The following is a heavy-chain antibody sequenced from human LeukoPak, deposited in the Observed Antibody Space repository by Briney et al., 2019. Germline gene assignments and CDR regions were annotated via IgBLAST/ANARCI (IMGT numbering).Heavy chain of an antibody. CDR3: ARVGSDYYDSSGYYYDY. CDR1: GYTFTGYY. V-gene: IGHV1-2*02. J-gene: IGHJ4*02. Sequence: GASVKVSCKASGYTFTGYYMHWVRQAPGQGLEWMGWINPNSGGTKYAQKFQGRVTMTRDTSISTAYMELSRLRSDDTAVYYCARVGSDYYDSSGYYYDYWGQGTLVTVSS. CDR2: INPNSGGT. D-gene: IGHD3-22*01.